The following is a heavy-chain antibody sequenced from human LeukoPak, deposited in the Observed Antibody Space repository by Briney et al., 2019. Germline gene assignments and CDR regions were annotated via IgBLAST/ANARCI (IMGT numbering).Heavy chain of an antibody. V-gene: IGHV3-9*01. CDR1: GFTFDDYA. Sequence: PGRSLRLSCAASGFTFDDYAMHWVRQAPGKGLEWVSGISWNSGSIGYADSVKGRFTISRDNAKNSLYLQMNSLRAEDTAVYYCARASYYDFWLIDYWGQGTLVTVSS. D-gene: IGHD3-3*01. J-gene: IGHJ4*02. CDR3: ARASYYDFWLIDY. CDR2: ISWNSGSI.